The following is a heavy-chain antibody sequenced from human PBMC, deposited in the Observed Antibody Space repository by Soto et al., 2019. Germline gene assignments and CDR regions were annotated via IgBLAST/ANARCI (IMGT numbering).Heavy chain of an antibody. Sequence: ASVKVSCKASGYTFTSYGISWVRQAPGQGLEWMGWISAYNGNTNYAQKLQGRVTMTTDTSTSTAYMELRSLRSDDTAVYYCARGRVVRGVIEYYYYYGMDVWGQGTTVTVSS. CDR2: ISAYNGNT. CDR3: ARGRVVRGVIEYYYYYGMDV. D-gene: IGHD3-10*01. CDR1: GYTFTSYG. J-gene: IGHJ6*02. V-gene: IGHV1-18*01.